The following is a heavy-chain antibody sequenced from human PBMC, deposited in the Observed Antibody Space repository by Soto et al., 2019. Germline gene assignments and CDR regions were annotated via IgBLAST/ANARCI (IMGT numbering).Heavy chain of an antibody. V-gene: IGHV1-69*08. D-gene: IGHD4-17*01. Sequence: QVQLVQSGAEVKKPGSSVKVSCKASGGTFSSYTISWVRQAPGQGLEWMGRIIPILGIANYAQKFQGRVTIIAEKSTSTAYMELSSLRSEDTAGYYCARERDYGDYGEYFQHWGQGTLVTVSS. CDR2: IIPILGIA. CDR3: ARERDYGDYGEYFQH. J-gene: IGHJ1*01. CDR1: GGTFSSYT.